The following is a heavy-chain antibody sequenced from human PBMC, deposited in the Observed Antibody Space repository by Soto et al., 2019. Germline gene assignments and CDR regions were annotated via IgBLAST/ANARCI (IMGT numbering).Heavy chain of an antibody. CDR3: ARDYCSSTSCPLLYCYYGMDV. CDR1: GYTFTSYG. Sequence: QVQLVQSGAEVKKPGASVKVSCKASGYTFTSYGISWVRQAPGQGLEGMGWISAYNGNTNYAQKLQGRVTMTTDTSTSTAYMELRSLRSDDTAVYYCARDYCSSTSCPLLYCYYGMDVWGQGTTVTVSS. J-gene: IGHJ6*02. CDR2: ISAYNGNT. V-gene: IGHV1-18*04. D-gene: IGHD2-2*01.